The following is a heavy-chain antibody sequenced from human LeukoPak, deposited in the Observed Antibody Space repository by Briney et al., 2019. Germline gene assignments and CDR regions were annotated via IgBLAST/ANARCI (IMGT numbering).Heavy chain of an antibody. CDR2: INPNSGGT. D-gene: IGHD2-15*01. CDR3: ARSIVVVVAATPFDY. CDR1: GYTFTGYY. J-gene: IGHJ4*02. Sequence: ASVKVSCKASGYTFTGYYMHWVRQAPGQGLEWMGWINPNSGGTYYAQKFQGRVTLTRDTSISTAYMELRRMRSDDMAVYYCARSIVVVVAATPFDYWGQGTLVTVSS. V-gene: IGHV1-2*02.